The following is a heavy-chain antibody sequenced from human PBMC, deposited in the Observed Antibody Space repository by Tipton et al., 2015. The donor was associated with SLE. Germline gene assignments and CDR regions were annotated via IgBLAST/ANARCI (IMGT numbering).Heavy chain of an antibody. CDR3: ARVGAAGH. Sequence: TLSLTCTVSGGSISSSSYYWSWIRQPPGKGLEWIGSIYHSGSTYYNPSLKSRVTISVDTSKNQFSLKLSSVTAADTAVYYCARVGAAGHWGQGTLVTVSS. CDR2: IYHSGST. V-gene: IGHV4-39*07. D-gene: IGHD6-13*01. J-gene: IGHJ4*02. CDR1: GGSISSSSYY.